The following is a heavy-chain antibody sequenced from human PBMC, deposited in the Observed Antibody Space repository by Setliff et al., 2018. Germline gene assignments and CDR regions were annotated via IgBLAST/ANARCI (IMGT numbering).Heavy chain of an antibody. CDR2: IYSSGNT. D-gene: IGHD1-1*01. CDR1: GDSIRSSRYY. CDR3: ARTTGSTHNWLDP. Sequence: SETLSLTCTVSGDSIRSSRYYWGWIRQPPGKGLEWIGSIYSSGNTYYNPSLKRRVTISVDTSKNQFSLKVSSVTAADTAVYYCARTTGSTHNWLDPWGPGTLVTSPQ. J-gene: IGHJ5*02. V-gene: IGHV4-39*07.